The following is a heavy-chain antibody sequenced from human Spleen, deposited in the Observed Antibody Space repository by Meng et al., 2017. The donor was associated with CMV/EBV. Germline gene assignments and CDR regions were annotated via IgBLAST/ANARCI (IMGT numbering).Heavy chain of an antibody. D-gene: IGHD3-3*01. CDR1: GFTFSSYG. Sequence: GESLKISCAASGFTFSSYGMHWVRQAPGKGLEWVANIKQDGSEKYYVDSVKGRFTVSRDNAENSLYLQMNSLRAEDTAVYYCARASTTYDFGFDPWGQGTLVTVSS. V-gene: IGHV3-7*01. CDR3: ARASTTYDFGFDP. CDR2: IKQDGSEK. J-gene: IGHJ5*02.